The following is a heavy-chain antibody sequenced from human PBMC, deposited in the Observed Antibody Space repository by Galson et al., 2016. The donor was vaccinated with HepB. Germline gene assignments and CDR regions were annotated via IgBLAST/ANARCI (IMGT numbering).Heavy chain of an antibody. CDR3: AKLGRPAHSLFDY. J-gene: IGHJ4*02. D-gene: IGHD1-1*01. CDR2: VSYDGSQT. Sequence: SLRLSCAASGFSFSTFGMHWVRQAPGRGLEWVAVVSYDGSQTYYADSVKGRFTISRDNSKNTLYLQMNRLRADDTAVYYCAKLGRPAHSLFDYWGQGTLVTVSS. V-gene: IGHV3-30*18. CDR1: GFSFSTFG.